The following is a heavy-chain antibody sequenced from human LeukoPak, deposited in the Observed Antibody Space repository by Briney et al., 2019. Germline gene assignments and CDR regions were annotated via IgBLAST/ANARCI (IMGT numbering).Heavy chain of an antibody. J-gene: IGHJ4*02. D-gene: IGHD2-21*02. CDR1: GFTFGDYG. Sequence: PGGSLGLSCTGSGFTFGDYGMSWVRQAPGKGREWVGFIRSKACGGASEYAASVKGRFNISRDDSNSIADLQMNSLKTEDTAVYYCSNSYCGGDGYSGGYFDYWGQGTLVTVSS. V-gene: IGHV3-49*04. CDR2: IRSKACGGAS. CDR3: SNSYCGGDGYSGGYFDY.